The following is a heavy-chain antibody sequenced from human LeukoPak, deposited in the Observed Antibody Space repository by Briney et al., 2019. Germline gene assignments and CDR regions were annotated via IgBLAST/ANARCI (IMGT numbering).Heavy chain of an antibody. J-gene: IGHJ4*02. Sequence: GGSLRLSCSASGFTFSSYAMHWVRQAPGKGLEWVANINPDGSEKYHVDSVKGRFTISRDTAKNSVYLQMNSLRAEDTAVYYCARQRADYWGQGTLVTVSS. CDR1: GFTFSSYA. V-gene: IGHV3-7*05. CDR3: ARQRADY. CDR2: INPDGSEK.